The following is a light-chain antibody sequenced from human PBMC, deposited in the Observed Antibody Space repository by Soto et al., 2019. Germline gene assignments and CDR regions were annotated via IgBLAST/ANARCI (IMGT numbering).Light chain of an antibody. Sequence: DIQMTQSPSTLSASVGDTVTITCRASQSISSWLAWYQQKPGKAPKLLIYKASSLERGVTSRFSGSGSGTEFPLTISSLQPDDFATYYCQQYNTYSWTFGQGTKVEVK. CDR2: KAS. CDR1: QSISSW. J-gene: IGKJ1*01. CDR3: QQYNTYSWT. V-gene: IGKV1-5*03.